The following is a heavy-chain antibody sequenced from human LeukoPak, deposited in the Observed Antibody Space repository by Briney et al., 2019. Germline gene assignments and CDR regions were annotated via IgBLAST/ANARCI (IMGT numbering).Heavy chain of an antibody. CDR2: IYYSGST. CDR3: ARGYSSSSGRPDY. J-gene: IGHJ4*02. D-gene: IGHD6-6*01. Sequence: PSETLSLTCTVSGGSISSYYWSWIRQPPGKGLEWIGYIYYSGSTNYNPSLKSRVTISVDTSKKQFSLKPSSVTAADTAVYYCARGYSSSSGRPDYWGQGTLVTVSS. CDR1: GGSISSYY. V-gene: IGHV4-59*08.